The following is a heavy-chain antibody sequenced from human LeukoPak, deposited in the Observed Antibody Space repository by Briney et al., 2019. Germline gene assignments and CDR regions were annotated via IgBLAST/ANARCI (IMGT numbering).Heavy chain of an antibody. J-gene: IGHJ5*02. CDR3: ARAGITSTGGMRWLERRMENWFDP. CDR2: IYTSGST. Sequence: SETLSLTCSVSGDSIGRYYWSWIRQPAGKGLEWIGRIYTSGSTNYNPSLKSRVTMSVDTSKNQFSLKLSSVTAADTAVYYCARAGITSTGGMRWLERRMENWFDPWGQGTLVTVSS. D-gene: IGHD1-1*01. V-gene: IGHV4-4*07. CDR1: GDSIGRYY.